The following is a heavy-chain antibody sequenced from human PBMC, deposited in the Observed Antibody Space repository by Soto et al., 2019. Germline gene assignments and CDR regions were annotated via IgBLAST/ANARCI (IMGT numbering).Heavy chain of an antibody. V-gene: IGHV3-7*01. Sequence: GGSLRLSCAASGFTFSSYWMSWVRQAPGKGLEWVANIKQDGSEKYYVDSVKGRFTISRDNAKNSLYLQMNSLRAEDTAVYYCARDYPEARYYARPSPDDAFDIWGQGTMVTVSS. D-gene: IGHD3-10*01. CDR2: IKQDGSEK. CDR3: ARDYPEARYYARPSPDDAFDI. J-gene: IGHJ3*02. CDR1: GFTFSSYW.